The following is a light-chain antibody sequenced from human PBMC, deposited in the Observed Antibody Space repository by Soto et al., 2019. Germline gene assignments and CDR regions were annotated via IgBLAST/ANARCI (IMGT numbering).Light chain of an antibody. J-gene: IGKJ5*01. V-gene: IGKV1-13*02. CDR3: QQFNSHPVT. Sequence: AIPVTQSPSSLSASVGDRVTITCLASQAIRGALAWYQQKPGKPPKLLIYDVSTLENGVPSRFSGDSSGTQFTLTISGLQSEDFGTYYCQQFNSHPVTFGHGTRLDIK. CDR1: QAIRGA. CDR2: DVS.